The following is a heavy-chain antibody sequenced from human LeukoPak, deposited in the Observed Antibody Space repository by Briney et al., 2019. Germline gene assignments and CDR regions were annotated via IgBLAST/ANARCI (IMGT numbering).Heavy chain of an antibody. CDR1: GGSISSSSYY. V-gene: IGHV4-39*01. D-gene: IGHD2-21*01. J-gene: IGHJ4*02. CDR3: ASLLLRQAYYFDY. CDR2: IYYSGST. Sequence: RPSETLSLTCTVSGGSISSSSYYWGWIRQPPGKGLEWIGSIYYSGSTYYNPSLKSRVTISVDTSKNQFSLKLSSVTAADTAVYYCASLLLRQAYYFDYWGQGTLVTVSS.